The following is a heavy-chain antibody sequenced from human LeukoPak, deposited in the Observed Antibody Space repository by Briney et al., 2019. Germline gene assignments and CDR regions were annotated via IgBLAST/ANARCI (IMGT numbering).Heavy chain of an antibody. CDR2: ISLTGET. J-gene: IGHJ4*02. CDR3: SRESGAFCPFGY. CDR1: GGSISSTNC. V-gene: IGHV4-4*02. D-gene: IGHD1-26*01. Sequence: PSETLSLTCGVSGGSISSTNCWIWVRHPPGQGLQWIGEISLTGETNYNPSLNGRVTMSLDKSRNQLSLKLTSVTAADTAIYYCSRESGAFCPFGYWGQGTLVIVPP.